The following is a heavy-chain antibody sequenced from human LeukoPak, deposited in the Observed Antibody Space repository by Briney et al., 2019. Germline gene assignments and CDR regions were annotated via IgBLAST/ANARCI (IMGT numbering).Heavy chain of an antibody. J-gene: IGHJ4*02. V-gene: IGHV4-39*07. Sequence: SETLSLTCTVSGGSISSSSYYWGWIRQPPGKGLEWIGSIYYSGSTYYNPSLKSRVTISVDTSKNQFSLKLSSVTAADTAVYYCASRSYGPFDYWGQGTLVTVSS. D-gene: IGHD5-18*01. CDR3: ASRSYGPFDY. CDR2: IYYSGST. CDR1: GGSISSSSYY.